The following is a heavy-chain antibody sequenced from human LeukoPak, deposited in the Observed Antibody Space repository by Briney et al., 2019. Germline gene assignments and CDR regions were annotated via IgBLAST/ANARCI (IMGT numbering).Heavy chain of an antibody. CDR2: ISSGGTT. Sequence: GGSLRLSCAASGFTFSTYAMSWVRQAPGKGLDWVSSISSGGTTYYADSVKGRFTISRDNSKNTLYLQMDSLRAEDTALYYCAEATGWFPRFDYWGLGTLVTVSS. D-gene: IGHD6-19*01. CDR1: GFTFSTYA. J-gene: IGHJ4*02. CDR3: AEATGWFPRFDY. V-gene: IGHV3-23*01.